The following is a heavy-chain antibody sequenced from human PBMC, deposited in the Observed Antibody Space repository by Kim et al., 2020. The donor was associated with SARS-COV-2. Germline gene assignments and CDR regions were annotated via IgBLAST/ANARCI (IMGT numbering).Heavy chain of an antibody. Sequence: KNSADSVKGRFTISWDNSKNTLYLQMNSLRAEDTAVYYCAREIVSYYGMDVWGQGTTVTVSS. D-gene: IGHD1-26*01. V-gene: IGHV3-30*01. CDR3: AREIVSYYGMDV. CDR2: K. J-gene: IGHJ6*02.